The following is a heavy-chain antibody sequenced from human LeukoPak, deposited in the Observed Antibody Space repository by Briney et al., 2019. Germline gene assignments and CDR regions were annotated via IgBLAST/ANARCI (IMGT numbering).Heavy chain of an antibody. CDR3: ARADIVVVPAADFDY. Sequence: ASVKVSCKASGYTFTGYYMHWVRQAPGQGLEWVGWINSNSGGTNYAQKFQGRVTMTRDTSISTAYMELSRLRSDDTAVYYCARADIVVVPAADFDYWGQGTLVTVSS. CDR1: GYTFTGYY. CDR2: INSNSGGT. J-gene: IGHJ4*02. D-gene: IGHD2-2*01. V-gene: IGHV1-2*02.